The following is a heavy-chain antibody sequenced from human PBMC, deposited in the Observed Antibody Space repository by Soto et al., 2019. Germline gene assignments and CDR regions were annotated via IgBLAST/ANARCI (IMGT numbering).Heavy chain of an antibody. D-gene: IGHD3-22*01. J-gene: IGHJ3*02. CDR3: AGQVVAGDAFDI. V-gene: IGHV4-30-2*01. CDR1: GGSISSGGYS. Sequence: QLQLQESGSGLVKPSQTLSLTCAVSGGSISSGGYSWSWIRQPPGKGLEWIGYIYHSGSTYYNPSLKRRVTISVDRSKNQFSLKLSSVTAADTAVYYCAGQVVAGDAFDIWGQGTMVTVSS. CDR2: IYHSGST.